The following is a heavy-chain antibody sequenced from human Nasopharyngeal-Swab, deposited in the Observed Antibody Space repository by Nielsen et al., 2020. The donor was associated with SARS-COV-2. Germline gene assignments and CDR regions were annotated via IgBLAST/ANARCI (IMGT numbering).Heavy chain of an antibody. D-gene: IGHD1-1*01. V-gene: IGHV3-21*04. CDR2: ISSSSSYI. J-gene: IGHJ6*02. CDR3: AKRPRSWNYYGMDV. Sequence: GESLKISCAASGFTFSSYSMNWVRQAPGKGLEWVSSISSSSSYIYYADSVKGRFTISRDNSKNTLYLQMNSLRAEDTAVYYCAKRPRSWNYYGMDVWGQGTTVTVSS. CDR1: GFTFSSYS.